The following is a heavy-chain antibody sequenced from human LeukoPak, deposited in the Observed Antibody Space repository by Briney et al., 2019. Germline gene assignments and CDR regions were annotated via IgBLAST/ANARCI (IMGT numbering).Heavy chain of an antibody. Sequence: GSLRLSCAASGFIFSNYAIHWVRQAPGKGLEWVAVISYDGSKKSYADSVKGRFTISRDNSKNTLYLQMNSLRAEDTAVYYCAKEFGGEKPGWLPAYWGQGTLVTVPS. CDR2: ISYDGSKK. J-gene: IGHJ4*02. CDR1: GFIFSNYA. V-gene: IGHV3-30*04. CDR3: AKEFGGEKPGWLPAY. D-gene: IGHD3-16*01.